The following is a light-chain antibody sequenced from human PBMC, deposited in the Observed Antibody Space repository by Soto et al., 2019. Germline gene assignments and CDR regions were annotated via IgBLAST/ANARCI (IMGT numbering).Light chain of an antibody. CDR3: SSYTTSITLYV. J-gene: IGLJ1*01. CDR1: SSDVGGYNY. Sequence: QSVLTQPASVSGSPGQSITISCTGTSSDVGGYNYVSWYQQHPGKAPKLMIYEVSNRPSGVSNRFSGSKSGNTASLTISGLQVEDEADYYCSSYTTSITLYVFGTGTKVTAL. CDR2: EVS. V-gene: IGLV2-14*01.